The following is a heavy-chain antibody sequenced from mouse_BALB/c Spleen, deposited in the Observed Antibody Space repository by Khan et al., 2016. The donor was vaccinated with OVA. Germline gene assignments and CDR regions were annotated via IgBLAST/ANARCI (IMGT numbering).Heavy chain of an antibody. D-gene: IGHD1-3*01. CDR3: ARGGYSSIAY. Sequence: VQLQQSGTVLARPGASVKMSCKASGYSFTSSLIHWVKQRPGQGLEWIGDIYPGNSDTTYTQKFKDKAKLTAGTSANTAYMELSSLTNEDSAVYYCARGGYSSIAYWGQGTLVTVSA. V-gene: IGHV1-5*01. CDR2: IYPGNSDT. J-gene: IGHJ3*01. CDR1: GYSFTSSL.